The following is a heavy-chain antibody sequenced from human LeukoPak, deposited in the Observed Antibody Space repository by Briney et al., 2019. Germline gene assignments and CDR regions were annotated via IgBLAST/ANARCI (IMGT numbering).Heavy chain of an antibody. D-gene: IGHD3-3*01. Sequence: PGGSLRLSCAVSGLTFSDAWVSWVRQAPGKGLEWIGRIKSKVSGETTDYAEPVKGRFTISRDDSKNTLYLQMNSLKTEDTAVYYCTTDRSGCYDFWSGYSCYYYYYYMDVWGKGTTVTVSS. CDR2: IKSKVSGETT. V-gene: IGHV3-15*01. CDR1: GLTFSDAW. J-gene: IGHJ6*03. CDR3: TTDRSGCYDFWSGYSCYYYYYYMDV.